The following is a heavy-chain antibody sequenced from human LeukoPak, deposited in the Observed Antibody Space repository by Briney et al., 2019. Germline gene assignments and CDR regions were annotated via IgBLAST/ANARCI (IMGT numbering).Heavy chain of an antibody. CDR3: ARWVVAATPNTFDI. CDR1: GFTFSSHT. CDR2: ISGSSSYI. V-gene: IGHV3-21*01. D-gene: IGHD2-15*01. J-gene: IGHJ3*02. Sequence: GGSLRLSCAASGFTFSSHTINWVRQAPGKGLEWGSSISGSSSYIYYADSVKGRFTISRDNAKNSLYLQMNSLRAEDTAVYYCARWVVAATPNTFDIWGQGTMVTVSS.